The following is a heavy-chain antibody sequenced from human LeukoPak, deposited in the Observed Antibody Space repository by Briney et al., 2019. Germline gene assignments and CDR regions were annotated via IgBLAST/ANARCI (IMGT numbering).Heavy chain of an antibody. CDR3: ARADGSSGNNEFDY. CDR2: INPNSGGT. V-gene: IGHV1-2*02. D-gene: IGHD6-13*01. CDR1: GYTFTGYY. Sequence: GASVKVSCKASGYTFTGYYMHWVRQAPGQGLEWMGWINPNSGGTNYAQKFQGRVTMTRDTSISTAYMELSRLRSDDTAVYYCARADGSSGNNEFDYWGQGTLVTVSS. J-gene: IGHJ4*02.